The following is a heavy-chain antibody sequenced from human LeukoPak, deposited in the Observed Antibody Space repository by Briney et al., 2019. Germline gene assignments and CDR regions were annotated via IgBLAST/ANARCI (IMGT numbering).Heavy chain of an antibody. CDR3: ARLGQWLATSFMDV. D-gene: IGHD6-19*01. CDR2: IFPGDTDI. J-gene: IGHJ6*02. V-gene: IGHV5-51*01. CDR1: GYRFIDYW. Sequence: GESLKISCQGSGYRFIDYWIGWVRQMPGKGLEWMGIIFPGDTDIKYSPSFQGQVTISADKSISTAYLQWSSLKASDTAMYYCARLGQWLATSFMDVWGQGTTVTVSS.